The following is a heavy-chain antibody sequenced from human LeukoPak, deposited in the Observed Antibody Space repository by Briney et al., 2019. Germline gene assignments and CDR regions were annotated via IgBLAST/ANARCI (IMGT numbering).Heavy chain of an antibody. V-gene: IGHV4-39*07. CDR2: IYYSGST. D-gene: IGHD1-1*01. CDR3: ARVATGDFDY. CDR1: GGSISSRSYY. Sequence: SETLSLTCTVSGGSISSRSYYWGWIRQPPGKGLEWIGSIYYSGSTYYNPSLKSRVTISVDTSKNQFSLKLSSVTAADTAVYYCARVATGDFDYWGQGTLVTVSS. J-gene: IGHJ4*02.